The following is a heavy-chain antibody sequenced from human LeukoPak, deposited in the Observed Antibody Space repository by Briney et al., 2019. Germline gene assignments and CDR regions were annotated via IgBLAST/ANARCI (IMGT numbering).Heavy chain of an antibody. V-gene: IGHV3-11*04. D-gene: IGHD3-3*01. CDR1: GFTFSDYY. CDR3: ATSVRFLEWLLPFDY. J-gene: IGHJ4*02. CDR2: ISSSGSTI. Sequence: PGGSLRLSCAASGFTFSDYYMSWIRQAPGKGLEWVSYISSSGSTIYYADSVKGRFTISRDNAKNSLYLQMNSLRAEDTAVYYCATSVRFLEWLLPFDYWGQGTLVTVSS.